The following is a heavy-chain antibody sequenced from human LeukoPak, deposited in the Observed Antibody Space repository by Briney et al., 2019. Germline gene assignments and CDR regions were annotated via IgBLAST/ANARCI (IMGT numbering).Heavy chain of an antibody. CDR1: GGSIRSSY. Sequence: SETLSLTCTVSGGSIRSSYWSWIRQPPGKGLEWIGYIYYSGTTHYNPSLLSRVTISVDTSKNQFSLKLSSVTAEDTAMYYCARYSSGWSWYFDLWGRGTLVTVSS. CDR3: ARYSSGWSWYFDL. J-gene: IGHJ2*01. V-gene: IGHV4-59*01. CDR2: IYYSGTT. D-gene: IGHD6-19*01.